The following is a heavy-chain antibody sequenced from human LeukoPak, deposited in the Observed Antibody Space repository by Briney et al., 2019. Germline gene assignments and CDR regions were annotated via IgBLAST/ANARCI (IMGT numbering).Heavy chain of an antibody. CDR2: IRQDGGAK. V-gene: IGHV3-7*01. D-gene: IGHD6-13*01. CDR3: APPPIAATGM. Sequence: PGGSLRLSCTASGFMFTDFWMSWVRQAPGEGLEWVANIRQDGGAKNYVDSVKGRFTISRDNAKKSVFLQMNSLRAEDTAVYYCAPPPIAATGMWGQGALVTVSS. CDR1: GFMFTDFW. J-gene: IGHJ4*02.